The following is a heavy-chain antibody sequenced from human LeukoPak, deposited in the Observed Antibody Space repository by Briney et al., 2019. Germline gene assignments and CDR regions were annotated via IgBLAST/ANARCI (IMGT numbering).Heavy chain of an antibody. Sequence: TGGSLRLSCAASGFTFSDYYMSWIRQAPGKGLEWVSCISSSSSYIYYADSVKGRFTISRDNAKNSLYLQMNSLRAEDTAVYYCARAHNWKYGSFDFWGQGTLVTVSS. D-gene: IGHD1-7*01. V-gene: IGHV3-11*06. CDR3: ARAHNWKYGSFDF. CDR1: GFTFSDYY. CDR2: ISSSSSYI. J-gene: IGHJ4*02.